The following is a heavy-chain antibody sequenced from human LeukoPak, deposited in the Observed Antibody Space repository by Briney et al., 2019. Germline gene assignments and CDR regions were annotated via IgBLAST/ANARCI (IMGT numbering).Heavy chain of an antibody. J-gene: IGHJ1*01. D-gene: IGHD4-17*01. V-gene: IGHV1-2*04. Sequence: ASVKVSCKASGYTFTGYYMHWVRQAPGQGLEWMGWIKPNSGGTNYAQKFQGWVTMTRDTSISTAYMELSRLRSDDTAVYYCARGYGDYGAEYFQHWGQGTLVTVSS. CDR3: ARGYGDYGAEYFQH. CDR1: GYTFTGYY. CDR2: IKPNSGGT.